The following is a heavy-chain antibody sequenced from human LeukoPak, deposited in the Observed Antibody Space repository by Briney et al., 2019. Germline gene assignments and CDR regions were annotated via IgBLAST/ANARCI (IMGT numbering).Heavy chain of an antibody. Sequence: SVKVSCKASGGTFSSYAISWVRQAPGQGLEWMGGIIPIFGTANYAQKFQGRVTITTDESTSTAYMELSSPRSEDTAVYYCVYSSSSGGDYWGQGTLVTVSS. D-gene: IGHD6-6*01. CDR2: IIPIFGTA. V-gene: IGHV1-69*05. CDR1: GGTFSSYA. J-gene: IGHJ4*02. CDR3: VYSSSSGGDY.